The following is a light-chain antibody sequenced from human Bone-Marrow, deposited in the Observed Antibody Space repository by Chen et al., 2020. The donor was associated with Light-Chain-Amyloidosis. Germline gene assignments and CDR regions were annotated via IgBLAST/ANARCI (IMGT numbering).Light chain of an antibody. CDR2: AAS. CDR3: QQYATSWT. J-gene: IGKJ1*01. CDR1: HNVQAS. V-gene: IGKV1-5*03. Sequence: DVQITQSPPTLSASIGDRVIISCRARHNVQASMAWYQQKPGRAPTLLTYAASSLESDVPSRVSGSGSGTEFTLTNNDLQSDDFASYYCQQYATSWTFGQGTKVELK.